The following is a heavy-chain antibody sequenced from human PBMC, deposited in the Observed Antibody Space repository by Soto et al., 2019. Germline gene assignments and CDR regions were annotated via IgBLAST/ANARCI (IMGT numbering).Heavy chain of an antibody. D-gene: IGHD3-16*02. V-gene: IGHV2-5*02. CDR1: GFSLTTTVVG. CDR2: IYGDDDK. Sequence: QITLRESGPTLVKPTQNLTLTCTFSGFSLTTTVVGVGWIRQSPGKAPEWLARIYGDDDKRYTPSLKSRLTITKDTSKNQVVLKMTNVDPVDTATYFCAHGPFTFGGVIGFDYWGQGTLVTVSS. CDR3: AHGPFTFGGVIGFDY. J-gene: IGHJ4*02.